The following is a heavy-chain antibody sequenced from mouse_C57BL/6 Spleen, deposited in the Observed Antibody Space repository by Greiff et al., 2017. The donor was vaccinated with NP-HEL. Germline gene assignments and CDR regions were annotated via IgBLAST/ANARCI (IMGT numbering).Heavy chain of an antibody. Sequence: VQLQQSGPELVKPGASVKISCKASGYTFTDYYMNWVKQSHGKSLEWIGDINPNNGGTSYNQKFKGKATLTVDKSSSTAYMELRSLTSEDSAVYYCARPIPTGFYYFDYWGQGTTLTVSS. CDR2: INPNNGGT. CDR1: GYTFTDYY. V-gene: IGHV1-26*01. CDR3: ARPIPTGFYYFDY. J-gene: IGHJ2*01.